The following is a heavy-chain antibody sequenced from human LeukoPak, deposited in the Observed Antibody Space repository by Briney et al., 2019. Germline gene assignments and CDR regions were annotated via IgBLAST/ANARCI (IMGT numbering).Heavy chain of an antibody. V-gene: IGHV4-39*01. CDR1: GGSISSSDYF. CDR3: ARLQFRGSDGGHY. J-gene: IGHJ4*02. D-gene: IGHD3-10*01. CDR2: ISHSRGT. Sequence: PSETLSLTCTVSGGSISSSDYFWGWIRQPPEKGLEWIGSISHSRGTHYNPSLKSRLTVAVDTSKNQFSLRLSSVTAADTAVYYCARLQFRGSDGGHYWGRGTLVTVSS.